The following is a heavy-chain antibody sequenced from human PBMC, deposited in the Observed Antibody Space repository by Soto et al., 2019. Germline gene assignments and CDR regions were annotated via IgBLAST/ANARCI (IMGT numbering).Heavy chain of an antibody. CDR1: GFTFSSYA. V-gene: IGHV3-23*01. J-gene: IGHJ5*02. CDR3: AKDPVSYVQQWAPGFDP. CDR2: ISGSGGST. D-gene: IGHD6-19*01. Sequence: GGSLRLSCAASGFTFSSYAMSWVRQAPGKGLEWVSAISGSGGSTYYAGSVKGRFTISRDNSKNTLYLQMNSLRAEDTAVYYCAKDPVSYVQQWAPGFDPWGQGTLVTVSS.